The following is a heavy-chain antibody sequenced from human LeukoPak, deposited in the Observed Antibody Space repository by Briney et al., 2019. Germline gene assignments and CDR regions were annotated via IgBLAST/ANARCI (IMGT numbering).Heavy chain of an antibody. CDR3: ARVAYGGNFFGYYYYMDV. V-gene: IGHV4-59*01. Sequence: SETLSLTCSVSGGSIRSNDWSWIRQPAGKGLEWIGYIYYSGSTNYNPSLKSRVTISVDTSKNQFSLKLSSVTAADTAVYYCARVAYGGNFFGYYYYMDVWGKGTTVTVSS. J-gene: IGHJ6*03. D-gene: IGHD4-23*01. CDR1: GGSIRSND. CDR2: IYYSGST.